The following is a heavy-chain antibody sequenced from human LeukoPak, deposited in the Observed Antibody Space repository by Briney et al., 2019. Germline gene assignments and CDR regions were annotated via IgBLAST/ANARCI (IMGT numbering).Heavy chain of an antibody. Sequence: GGSLRLSCAASGFTFSSYDMHWVRQATGKGLEWVSAIGTAGDTYYPGSVKGRFTISRENAKNSLYLQMNSLRAGDTAVYYCARAVSGGGYGSGSYYIGYYYYYMDVWGKGTTVTISS. CDR3: ARAVSGGGYGSGSYYIGYYYYYMDV. J-gene: IGHJ6*03. V-gene: IGHV3-13*01. CDR1: GFTFSSYD. CDR2: IGTAGDT. D-gene: IGHD3-10*01.